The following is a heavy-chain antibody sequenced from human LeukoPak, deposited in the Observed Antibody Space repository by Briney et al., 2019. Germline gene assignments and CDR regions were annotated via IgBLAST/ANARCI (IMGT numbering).Heavy chain of an antibody. V-gene: IGHV4-59*01. Sequence: SETLSLTCTVSGGSISSYYWSWIRQPPGKGLEWIGYIYYSGSTNYNPSLRSRVTISVDTSKNQFSLKLSSVTAADTAVYYCAREVSSSWYVYWFDPWGQGTLVTVSS. D-gene: IGHD6-13*01. CDR1: GGSISSYY. J-gene: IGHJ5*02. CDR2: IYYSGST. CDR3: AREVSSSWYVYWFDP.